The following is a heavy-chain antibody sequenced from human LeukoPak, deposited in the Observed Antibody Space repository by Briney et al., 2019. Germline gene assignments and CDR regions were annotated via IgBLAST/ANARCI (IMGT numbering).Heavy chain of an antibody. V-gene: IGHV3-30*18. J-gene: IGHJ4*02. D-gene: IGHD4-17*01. CDR2: LSYDGSNR. CDR1: GXIVSSNY. Sequence: GGSLRLSCAASGXIVSSNYMSWVRQAPGKGLEWVAVLSYDGSNRYYADSVKGRFTISRDNSKNTLYLQMNSLRAEDTAVYYCAKDASTVTLHADYWGQGTLVTVSS. CDR3: AKDASTVTLHADY.